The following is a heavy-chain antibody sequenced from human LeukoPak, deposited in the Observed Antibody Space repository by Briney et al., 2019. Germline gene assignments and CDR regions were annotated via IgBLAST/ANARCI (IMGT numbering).Heavy chain of an antibody. D-gene: IGHD6-19*01. V-gene: IGHV3-23*01. J-gene: IGHJ4*02. CDR3: AKDSGWPYDY. CDR1: GFTFSSYA. CDR2: TSGNGAKT. Sequence: PGGSLRLSCAASGFTFSSYAVSWVRQAPGKGLEWVSATSGNGAKTYYADSVKGRFAISRDNSKSTLYLQMNSLRAEDTAVYYCAKDSGWPYDYWGRGTLVTVSS.